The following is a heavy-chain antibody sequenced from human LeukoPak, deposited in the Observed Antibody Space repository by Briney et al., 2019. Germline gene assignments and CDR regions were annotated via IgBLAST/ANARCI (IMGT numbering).Heavy chain of an antibody. CDR2: INHSGST. CDR3: ARESGFSDNSGYSKRFDS. CDR1: GGSFSGYY. D-gene: IGHD3-22*01. J-gene: IGHJ4*02. V-gene: IGHV4-34*01. Sequence: PSETLSLTCAVYGGSFSGYYWSWIRQPPGKGLEWIGEINHSGSTNYNPSLKSRVTISVDTSNNRFSLRLRSVSAADTAVYYCARESGFSDNSGYSKRFDSWGQGTLVTVSS.